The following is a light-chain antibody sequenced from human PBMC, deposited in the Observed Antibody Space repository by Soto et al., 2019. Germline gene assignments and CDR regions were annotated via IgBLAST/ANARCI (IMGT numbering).Light chain of an antibody. V-gene: IGKV3-20*01. CDR3: QQYGSSPFT. J-gene: IGKJ3*01. CDR2: GAS. Sequence: EIVLTQSPGTLSLSPGARATLSCRASQSVSSSYLAWYQQKPGQAPRLLIYGASSRATGIPDRFSGSGSGTDFTLTISRLEPEDFAVYYCQQYGSSPFTFGPGTKVDIE. CDR1: QSVSSSY.